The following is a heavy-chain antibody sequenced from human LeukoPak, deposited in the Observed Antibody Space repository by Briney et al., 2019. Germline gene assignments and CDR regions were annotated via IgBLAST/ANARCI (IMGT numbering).Heavy chain of an antibody. CDR2: LSGSGYNT. Sequence: GGSLRLSCAASGFTFSSYALSWVRQAPGKGLEWVSSLSGSGYNTYYADSVKGRFTISRDNSKNTVYLQMNSLRAKDTAVYYCAKDPYGTRYFDYWGQGTLVTVSS. V-gene: IGHV3-23*01. CDR1: GFTFSSYA. J-gene: IGHJ4*02. D-gene: IGHD2-2*01. CDR3: AKDPYGTRYFDY.